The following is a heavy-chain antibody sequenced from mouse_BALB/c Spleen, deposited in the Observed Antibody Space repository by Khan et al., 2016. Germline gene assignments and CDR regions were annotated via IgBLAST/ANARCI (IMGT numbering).Heavy chain of an antibody. CDR3: DSYYDYDGEFGY. CDR2: LWGGGST. D-gene: IGHD2-4*01. CDR1: GFSLNGFG. V-gene: IGHV2-6-7*01. Sequence: QVQLKESGPGLVAPSQSLSITCTVSGFSLNGFGVHWVRQPPGKGLEWLGMLWGGGSTDYNSSLKSRLSLSKDHSKCQVFLKMNSLQTDDTARYXRDSYYDYDGEFGYWEEGTLVTVSA. J-gene: IGHJ3*01.